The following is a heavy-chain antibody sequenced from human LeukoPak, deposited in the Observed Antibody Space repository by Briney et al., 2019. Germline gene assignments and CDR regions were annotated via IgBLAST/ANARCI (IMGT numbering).Heavy chain of an antibody. V-gene: IGHV1-2*02. CDR3: ARDRSGSTRGFDP. J-gene: IGHJ5*02. Sequence: GASVKVSCKASGYTFTGYNMHWVRQAPGQGLEWMGWINPNSGGTNYAQKFQGRVTMTRDTSISTAYMELSRLRSDDTAVYYCARDRSGSTRGFDPWGQGTLVTVSS. D-gene: IGHD1-26*01. CDR1: GYTFTGYN. CDR2: INPNSGGT.